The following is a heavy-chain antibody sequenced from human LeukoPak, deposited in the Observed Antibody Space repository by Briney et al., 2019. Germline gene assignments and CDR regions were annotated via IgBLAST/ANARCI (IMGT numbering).Heavy chain of an antibody. J-gene: IGHJ4*02. V-gene: IGHV3-7*01. CDR2: IKQDGSEK. CDR3: ARGSGYYLRHFDY. Sequence: GGSLRLSCAASGFTFSTYWMSWVRQAPGEGLEWVANIKQDGSEKYYVDSVKGRFTISRDNAKNSLYLQMNSLRAEDTAVYYSARGSGYYLRHFDYWGQGTLVTVSS. D-gene: IGHD3-22*01. CDR1: GFTFSTYW.